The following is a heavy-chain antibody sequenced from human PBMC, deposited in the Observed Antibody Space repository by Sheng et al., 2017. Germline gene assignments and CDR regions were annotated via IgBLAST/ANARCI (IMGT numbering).Heavy chain of an antibody. V-gene: IGHV1-69*04. CDR2: IIPILGIA. D-gene: IGHD4-17*01. CDR1: GGTFSSYA. J-gene: IGHJ6*03. Sequence: QVQLVQSGAEVKKPGSSVKVSCKASGGTFSSYAISWVRQAPGQGLEWMGGIIPILGIANYAQKFQGRVTITADKSTSTAYMELSSLRSEDTAVYYCARGGNGDPKYYYYYMDVWGKGTTVTVSS. CDR3: ARGGNGDPKYYYYYMDV.